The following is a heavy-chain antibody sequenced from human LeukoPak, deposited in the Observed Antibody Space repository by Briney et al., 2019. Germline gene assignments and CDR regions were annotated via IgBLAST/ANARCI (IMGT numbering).Heavy chain of an antibody. Sequence: TGGSLRLSCAASGFTFDDYAMHWVRQAPGKGLEWVSLISGDGSRTYYADSVKGRFTISRDNAKNTLYLQMNSLRAEDTAVYYCARDGSYGNFDYWGQGTLVTVSS. V-gene: IGHV3-43*02. CDR1: GFTFDDYA. J-gene: IGHJ4*02. CDR3: ARDGSYGNFDY. D-gene: IGHD5-18*01. CDR2: ISGDGSRT.